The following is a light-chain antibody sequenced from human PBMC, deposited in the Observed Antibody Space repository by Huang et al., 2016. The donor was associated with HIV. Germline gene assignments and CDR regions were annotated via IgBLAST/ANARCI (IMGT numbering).Light chain of an antibody. Sequence: DIVLTQSPGSLALSLGERAAINCTSSQSILHSFNNKNFLSWYQLKPGQSPRLLIYWASTRESGVPDRFRGSGSGTDFTRTITSLQAEDVAVYYCHQYYNSPQTFGQGTKVEV. J-gene: IGKJ1*01. CDR1: QSILHSFNNKNF. CDR2: WAS. CDR3: HQYYNSPQT. V-gene: IGKV4-1*01.